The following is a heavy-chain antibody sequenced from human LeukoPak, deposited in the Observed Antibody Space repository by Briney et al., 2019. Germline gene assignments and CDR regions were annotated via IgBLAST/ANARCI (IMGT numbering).Heavy chain of an antibody. V-gene: IGHV1-2*02. CDR3: ARDNYDFWSGYKTHPDY. CDR1: GYTFTGYY. J-gene: IGHJ4*02. CDR2: ITPNSGGT. D-gene: IGHD3-3*01. Sequence: ASVKVSCKASGYTFTGYYIHWVRQAPGQGLEWMGWITPNSGGTNYAQKLQGRVTMTTDTSTSTAYMELRSLRSDDTAVYYCARDNYDFWSGYKTHPDYWGQGTLVTVSS.